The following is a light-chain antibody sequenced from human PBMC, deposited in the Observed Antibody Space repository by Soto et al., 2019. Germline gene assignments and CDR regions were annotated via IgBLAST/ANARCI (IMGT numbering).Light chain of an antibody. CDR3: SSYTSSGTLVV. CDR2: DVS. CDR1: SSDVGGYKY. J-gene: IGLJ2*01. V-gene: IGLV2-14*01. Sequence: QSVLTQPASVSGSPGQSITISCTGTSSDVGGYKYVSWYQQHPGTAPKLMIYDVSNRPSGVSNRFSSSKSGNTASLTISGLQAEDEADYYCSSYTSSGTLVVFGGGTKLTVL.